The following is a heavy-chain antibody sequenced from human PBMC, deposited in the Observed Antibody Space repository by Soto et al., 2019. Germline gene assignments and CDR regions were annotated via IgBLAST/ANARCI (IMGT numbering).Heavy chain of an antibody. J-gene: IGHJ4*02. Sequence: PGESLKISCKGSGNSFTTYWIGWVRQKPGKGLEWVGIIYPTDSDTRYSPSFQGQVTISVDKSIATAYLQWSSLKASDTAMYYCARAITFGGDVVAFDYWGQGTLVTVSS. V-gene: IGHV5-51*01. CDR1: GNSFTTYW. CDR3: ARAITFGGDVVAFDY. D-gene: IGHD3-16*01. CDR2: IYPTDSDT.